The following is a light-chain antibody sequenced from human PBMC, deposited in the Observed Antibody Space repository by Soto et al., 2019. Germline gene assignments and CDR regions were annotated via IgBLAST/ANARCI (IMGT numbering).Light chain of an antibody. Sequence: DIQLTQCPSTLSASVGDRVTITCRASQSVRNWLAWSQQKPGKAPKLLIYDASSLERGVPSRFSGSGFGTEFPLTICCLQPDDLATYYFQHFNTYSYTFGQGTRVEIK. J-gene: IGKJ2*01. V-gene: IGKV1-5*01. CDR3: QHFNTYSYT. CDR2: DAS. CDR1: QSVRNW.